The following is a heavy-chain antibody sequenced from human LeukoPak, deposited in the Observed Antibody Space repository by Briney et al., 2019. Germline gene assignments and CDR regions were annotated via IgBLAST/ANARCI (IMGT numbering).Heavy chain of an antibody. V-gene: IGHV3-21*01. D-gene: IGHD3-10*01. Sequence: TGGSLRLPCAASGITFSSYSMNWGRQAPGKRLEWVSSISSRCSYIYYADSVKGRFTISRDNAKNLLYLQMNSLRAEDTAVYYRASAILYYPGHAFDIWGGGTMVTVSS. CDR3: ASAILYYPGHAFDI. CDR2: ISSRCSYI. J-gene: IGHJ3*02. CDR1: GITFSSYS.